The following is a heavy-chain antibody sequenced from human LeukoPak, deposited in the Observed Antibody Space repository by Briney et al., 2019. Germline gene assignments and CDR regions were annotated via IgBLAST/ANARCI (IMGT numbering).Heavy chain of an antibody. Sequence: ASVKVSRKASGGTFSSYAISWVRQAPGQGLEWMGGIIPIFGTANYAQKFQGRVTITADESTSTAYMELSSLRSEDTAVYYCARDRGDGSPFDYWGQGTLVTVSS. D-gene: IGHD5-24*01. CDR2: IIPIFGTA. CDR3: ARDRGDGSPFDY. V-gene: IGHV1-69*01. CDR1: GGTFSSYA. J-gene: IGHJ4*02.